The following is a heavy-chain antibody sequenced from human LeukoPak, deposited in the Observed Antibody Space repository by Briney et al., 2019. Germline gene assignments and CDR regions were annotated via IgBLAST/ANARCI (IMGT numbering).Heavy chain of an antibody. D-gene: IGHD6-13*01. CDR2: IYYSGDT. Sequence: PSETLSLTCTVSGGSITSSNHYWGWIRQPPGKGLEWIGSIYYSGDTYYNPSLKSRVTISVDTSKNQFSLKLSSVTAADTAVYYCARDARGRRQSLEWDSSNRDWFDPWGQGTLVTVSS. V-gene: IGHV4-39*07. CDR1: GGSITSSNHY. J-gene: IGHJ5*02. CDR3: ARDARGRRQSLEWDSSNRDWFDP.